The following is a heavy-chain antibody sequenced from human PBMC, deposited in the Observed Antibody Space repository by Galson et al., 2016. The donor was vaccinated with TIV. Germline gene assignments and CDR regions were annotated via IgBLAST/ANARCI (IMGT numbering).Heavy chain of an antibody. Sequence: SVKVSCKASGYTFTNDHIHWVRQVSGQGPEWVGWMNPDNAKKGFAQKFQGRVAMTRNTSVSTVYMELSMLTSEDTAVYYCARLVSRSWYADWFDPWGQGTLVTVSS. J-gene: IGHJ5*02. V-gene: IGHV1-8*01. CDR2: MNPDNAKK. D-gene: IGHD6-13*01. CDR1: GYTFTNDH. CDR3: ARLVSRSWYADWFDP.